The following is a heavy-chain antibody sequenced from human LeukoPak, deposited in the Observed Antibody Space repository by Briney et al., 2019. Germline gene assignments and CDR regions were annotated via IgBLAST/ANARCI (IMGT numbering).Heavy chain of an antibody. CDR2: FYNSGSS. CDR3: TRGAGWLIDY. J-gene: IGHJ4*02. V-gene: IGHV4-59*01. CDR1: GGSISDYY. Sequence: ASETLSLTCTVSGGSISDYYRGWIRQPPGKGLEWIGYFYNSGSSTYNPSLKSRVTISADTSKNQFSLKLNSVTAADTAAYYCTRGAGWLIDYWGQGILVTVSS. D-gene: IGHD3-16*01.